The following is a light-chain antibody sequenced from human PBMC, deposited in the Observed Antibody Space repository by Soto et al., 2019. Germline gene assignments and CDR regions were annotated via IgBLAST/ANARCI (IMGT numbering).Light chain of an antibody. J-gene: IGKJ4*01. CDR1: QSVSRSD. CDR2: GTS. V-gene: IGKV3-20*01. Sequence: EIVLTQSPGTVSLSPGERATLSCRASQSVSRSDLAWYQHKPGQSPRLLIYGTSSRATGTPDRFSGSGSGKGFTLTTSRLEPEDSAVYYCHKYGNSPTFGGGTKVEIK. CDR3: HKYGNSPT.